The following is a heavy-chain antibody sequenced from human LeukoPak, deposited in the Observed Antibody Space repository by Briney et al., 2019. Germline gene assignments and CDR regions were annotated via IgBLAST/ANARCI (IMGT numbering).Heavy chain of an antibody. CDR2: ISLDGSET. CDR3: VRDLGHSRHYFEY. D-gene: IGHD2-15*01. V-gene: IGHV3-7*01. Sequence: GGSLRLSCVASGFIFSSFFLNWVRLTPGGELEWVACISLDGSETFYMDSVRGRFTISRDNTEKSLYLQMNSLRAEDTAVYFCVRDLGHSRHYFEYWGQGALVTVSS. CDR1: GFIFSSFF. J-gene: IGHJ4*02.